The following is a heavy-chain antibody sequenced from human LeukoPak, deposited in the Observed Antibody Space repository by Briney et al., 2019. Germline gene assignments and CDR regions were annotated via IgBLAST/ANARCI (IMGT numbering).Heavy chain of an antibody. D-gene: IGHD3-10*01. V-gene: IGHV3-21*01. CDR2: ISSSSSYI. Sequence: GGSLRLSCAASGFTFSSYTMNWVRQAPGKGLEWVSSISSSSSYIYYADSVKGRFTISRDNAKNSLYLQMNSLRAEDTAVYYCARGFGSNWFDPWGQGTLVTVSS. CDR3: ARGFGSNWFDP. CDR1: GFTFSSYT. J-gene: IGHJ5*02.